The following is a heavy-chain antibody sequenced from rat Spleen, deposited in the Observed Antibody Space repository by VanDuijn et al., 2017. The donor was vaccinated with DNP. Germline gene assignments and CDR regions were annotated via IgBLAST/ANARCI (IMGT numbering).Heavy chain of an antibody. Sequence: EVQLQESGPGLVKPSQSLSLTCSVTGYSITGNYWGWIRQFPGNRMEWVGHISYSGITNYNPSLKSRISITRDTWKNQFFLQFNSVTTEYTATYYCGKNTGYYFDHWGQGVMVTVSS. CDR1: GYSITGNY. CDR3: GKNTGYYFDH. V-gene: IGHV3-1*01. CDR2: ISYSGIT. D-gene: IGHD4-1*01. J-gene: IGHJ2*01.